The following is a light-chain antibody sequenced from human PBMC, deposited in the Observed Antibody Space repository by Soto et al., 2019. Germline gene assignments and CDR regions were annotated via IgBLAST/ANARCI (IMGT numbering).Light chain of an antibody. J-gene: IGLJ1*01. Sequence: QSVLTQPASVSGSPGQSITISCTGTSSDVGRYNYVSWYQQHPGKAPRLMIYDVSNRPSGASNRFSGSKSGNTTSLTISGLQAEDEADYYCSSFTHTYSYVFGTGTKVTVL. V-gene: IGLV2-14*01. CDR3: SSFTHTYSYV. CDR1: SSDVGRYNY. CDR2: DVS.